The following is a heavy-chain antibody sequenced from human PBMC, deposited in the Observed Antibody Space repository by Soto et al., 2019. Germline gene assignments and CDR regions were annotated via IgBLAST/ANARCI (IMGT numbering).Heavy chain of an antibody. CDR1: GYTFTSYG. V-gene: IGHV1-18*01. CDR3: ARGTTIIVVVPRAFDI. CDR2: ISAYNGNT. Sequence: ASVKVSCKASGYTFTSYGISWVRQAPGQGLEWMGWISAYNGNTNYAQKLQGRVTMTTDTSTSTAYMELRSLRSDDTAVYYCARGTTIIVVVPRAFDIWGQGTMVTVSS. J-gene: IGHJ3*02. D-gene: IGHD3-22*01.